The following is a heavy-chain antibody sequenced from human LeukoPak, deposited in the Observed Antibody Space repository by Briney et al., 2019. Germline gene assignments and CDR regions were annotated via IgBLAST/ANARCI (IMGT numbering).Heavy chain of an antibody. V-gene: IGHV4-30-2*01. CDR3: ARGGGNGPFDY. Sequence: PSETLFLTCAVSGGSISSGGYSWSWIRQPPGQGLEWIGYIYHSGSTYYNPSLKSRVTISVDRSKNQFSLKLSSVTAADTAVYYCARGGGNGPFDYWGQGTLVTVSS. CDR2: IYHSGST. J-gene: IGHJ4*02. CDR1: GGSISSGGYS. D-gene: IGHD4-23*01.